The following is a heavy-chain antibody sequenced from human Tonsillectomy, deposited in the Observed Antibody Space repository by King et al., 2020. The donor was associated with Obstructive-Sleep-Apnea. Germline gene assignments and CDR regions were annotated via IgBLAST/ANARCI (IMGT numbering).Heavy chain of an antibody. Sequence: DVQLVESGGGLVKPGGSLRLSCAASEFTFRNAWMSWVRQAPGKGLEWVGRIKSKTDGGTTDYAAPVKGRFTISRDDSKNTLYLQMNSLQTEDTAVYYCTTGGDFLFPFDIWGQGTMVTVSS. CDR2: IKSKTDGGTT. CDR1: EFTFRNAW. J-gene: IGHJ3*02. V-gene: IGHV3-15*01. CDR3: TTGGDFLFPFDI. D-gene: IGHD3-10*01.